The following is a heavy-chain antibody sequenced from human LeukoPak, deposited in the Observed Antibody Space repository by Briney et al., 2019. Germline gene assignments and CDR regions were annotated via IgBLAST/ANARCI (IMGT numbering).Heavy chain of an antibody. CDR2: INPSDSSA. Sequence: GASVKVSCKASGYSFTNYYIHWVRQAPGQGLEWMGMINPSDSSATYPQKFQGRVTMTRDTSTSTVYMELSSLRSEDTAVYCCGRAFIVVKAAAINGPINWFDPWGQGTLVTVSS. V-gene: IGHV1-46*01. J-gene: IGHJ5*02. CDR1: GYSFTNYY. CDR3: GRAFIVVKAAAINGPINWFDP. D-gene: IGHD2-2*02.